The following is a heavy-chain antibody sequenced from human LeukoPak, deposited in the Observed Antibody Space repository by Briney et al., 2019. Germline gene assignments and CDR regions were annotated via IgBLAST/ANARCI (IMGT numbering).Heavy chain of an antibody. CDR2: MNPNSGNT. CDR3: ARGPAAAGTGFDY. Sequence: GASVQVSCKASGYTFTSYDINWVRQATGQGLEWMGWMNPNSGNTGYAQKFQGRATMTRNTSISTAYMELSSLRSEDTAVYYCARGPAAAGTGFDYWGQGTLVTVSS. J-gene: IGHJ4*02. V-gene: IGHV1-8*01. CDR1: GYTFTSYD. D-gene: IGHD6-13*01.